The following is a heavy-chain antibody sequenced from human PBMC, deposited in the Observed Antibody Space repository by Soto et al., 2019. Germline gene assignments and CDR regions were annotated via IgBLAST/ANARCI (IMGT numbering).Heavy chain of an antibody. D-gene: IGHD2-2*01. CDR2: IIPIFGTA. J-gene: IGHJ6*02. V-gene: IGHV1-69*06. Sequence: SVKVSCKASGGTFSSYAISWVRQAPGQGLEWMGGIIPIFGTANYAQKFQGRVTITADKSTSTAYMELSSLRSEDTAVYYCARSGIVVVPAASDLYYYYGMDVWGQGTTVTVS. CDR1: GGTFSSYA. CDR3: ARSGIVVVPAASDLYYYYGMDV.